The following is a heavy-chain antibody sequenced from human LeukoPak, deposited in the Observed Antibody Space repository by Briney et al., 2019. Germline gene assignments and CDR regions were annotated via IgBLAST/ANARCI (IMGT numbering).Heavy chain of an antibody. CDR3: ASSYGSGSYYSYFDY. J-gene: IGHJ4*02. D-gene: IGHD1-26*01. V-gene: IGHV1-18*01. Sequence: GASVKVSCKASGYTFTSYGISWVRQAPGQGLEWMGWISAYNGNTNYVQKLQGRVTMTTDTSTSTAYMELRSLRSDDTAVYYCASSYGSGSYYSYFDYWGQGTLVTVSS. CDR1: GYTFTSYG. CDR2: ISAYNGNT.